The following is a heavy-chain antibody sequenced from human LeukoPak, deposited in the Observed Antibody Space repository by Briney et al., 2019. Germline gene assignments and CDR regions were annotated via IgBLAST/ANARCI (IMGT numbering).Heavy chain of an antibody. CDR3: ARVGSRGSGSYYSDY. CDR2: IYYSGST. V-gene: IGHV4-61*01. CDR1: GGSVSSGSYY. Sequence: SETLSLTCTVSGGSVSSGSYYWSWIRQPPGKGLEWIGYIYYSGSTNYNPSLKSRFTISVDTSKNQFSLKLSSVTAADTAVYYCARVGSRGSGSYYSDYWGQGTLVTVSS. J-gene: IGHJ4*02. D-gene: IGHD3-10*01.